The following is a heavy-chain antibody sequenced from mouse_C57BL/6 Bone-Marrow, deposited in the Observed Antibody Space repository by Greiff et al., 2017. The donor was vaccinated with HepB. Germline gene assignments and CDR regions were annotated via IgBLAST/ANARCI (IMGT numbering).Heavy chain of an antibody. CDR3: ARQAPWFAY. J-gene: IGHJ3*01. CDR1: GFTFSDYY. CDR2: ISNGGGST. V-gene: IGHV5-12*01. Sequence: EVKLMESGGGLVQPGGSLKLSCAASGFTFSDYYMYWVRQTPEKRLEWVAYISNGGGSTYYPDTVKGRFTISRDNAKNTLYLQMSSLKSEDTAMYYCARQAPWFAYWGQGTLVTVSA.